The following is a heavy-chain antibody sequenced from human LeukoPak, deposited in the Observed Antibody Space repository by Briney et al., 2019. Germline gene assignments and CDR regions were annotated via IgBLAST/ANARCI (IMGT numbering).Heavy chain of an antibody. J-gene: IGHJ5*02. CDR2: INSDGSST. D-gene: IGHD2-2*01. V-gene: IGHV3-74*01. CDR1: GFTFSSYW. Sequence: GGSLRLSCAASGFTFSSYWMHWVRQAPGKGLVWVSRINSDGSSTSYADSVKGRFTISRDNAKNTLYLQMNSLVAGDTAVYYCXXXRYCSSTSCQTNWFDPWGQGTLVTVSS. CDR3: XXXRYCSSTSCQTNWFDP.